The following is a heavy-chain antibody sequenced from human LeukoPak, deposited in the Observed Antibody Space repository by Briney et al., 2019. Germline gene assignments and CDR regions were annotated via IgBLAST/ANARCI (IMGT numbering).Heavy chain of an antibody. CDR1: GGSISNNSYY. CDR2: IYYSGST. V-gene: IGHV4-39*07. Sequence: PSETLSLTCTVSGGSISNNSYYWGWLRQPPGRGLEWIGSIYYSGSTYYNPSLKSRVTISVDTSKNQFSLKLSSVTAADTAVYYCARSGYYYDSHYYYYMDVWGKGTTVTISS. D-gene: IGHD3-22*01. CDR3: ARSGYYYDSHYYYYMDV. J-gene: IGHJ6*03.